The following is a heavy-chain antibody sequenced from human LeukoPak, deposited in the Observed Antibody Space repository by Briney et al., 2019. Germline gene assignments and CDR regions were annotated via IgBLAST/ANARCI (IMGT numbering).Heavy chain of an antibody. CDR2: INHSGST. J-gene: IGHJ4*02. CDR1: GGSFSGYY. CDR3: ARGFAHCGGDCLPGYYFDY. V-gene: IGHV4-34*01. D-gene: IGHD2-21*02. Sequence: SETLSLTCAVYGGSFSGYYWSWIRQPPGKGLEWIGEINHSGSTNYNPSLKSRVTISVDTSKNQFSLKLSSVTAADTAVYYCARGFAHCGGDCLPGYYFDYWGQGTLVTVSS.